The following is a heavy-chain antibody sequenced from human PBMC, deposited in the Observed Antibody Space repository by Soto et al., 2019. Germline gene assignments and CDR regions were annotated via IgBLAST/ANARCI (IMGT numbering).Heavy chain of an antibody. CDR1: GFTFSSYS. CDR2: ISSSSSYI. J-gene: IGHJ4*02. CDR3: ARQDKSMVRGVRGEVG. V-gene: IGHV3-21*01. D-gene: IGHD3-10*01. Sequence: GGSLRLSCAASGFTFSSYSMNWVRQAPGKGLEWVSSISSSSSYIYYADSVKGRFTISRDNAKNSLYLQMNSLRAEDTAVYYCARQDKSMVRGVRGEVGWGQGTLVTVSS.